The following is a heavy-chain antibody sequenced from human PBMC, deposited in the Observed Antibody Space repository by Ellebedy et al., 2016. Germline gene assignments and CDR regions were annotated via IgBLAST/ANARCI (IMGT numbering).Heavy chain of an antibody. CDR1: GGSISSYY. D-gene: IGHD3-10*01. CDR2: IYYSGST. J-gene: IGHJ5*02. V-gene: IGHV4-59*12. CDR3: ARGRSISMVRGGWFDP. Sequence: SETLSLTCTVSGGSISSYYWSWIRQPPGKGLEWIGYIYYSGSTNYNPSLKSRVTISVDTSKNQFSLKLSSVTAADTAVYYCARGRSISMVRGGWFDPWGQGTLVTVSS.